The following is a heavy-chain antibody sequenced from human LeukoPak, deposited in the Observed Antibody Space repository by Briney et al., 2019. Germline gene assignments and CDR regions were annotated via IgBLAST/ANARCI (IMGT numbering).Heavy chain of an antibody. D-gene: IGHD2-15*01. CDR3: AKAQMVVAATRFYC. CDR1: GFTFRSYA. Sequence: GGSLSLFCAASGFTFRSYAISWVRQTPGRGREWVSAISVSGGSTYHADSVKGRFTIARYNSKNTLYLQMNSRRAEDTAVYYGAKAQMVVAATRFYCWGQGTLVSVSS. J-gene: IGHJ4*02. CDR2: ISVSGGST. V-gene: IGHV3-23*01.